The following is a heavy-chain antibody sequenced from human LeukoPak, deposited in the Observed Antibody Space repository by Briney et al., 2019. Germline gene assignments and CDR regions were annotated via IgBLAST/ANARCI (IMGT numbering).Heavy chain of an antibody. J-gene: IGHJ5*02. CDR3: ARGAYCGGDCYTSPLYNRFDP. Sequence: GESLKISCKGSGYRFTSYWIGWVRQMPGKGLEWMGIIYPGDSDTRSSPSFQGQVTISADKSISTAYLQWSSLKASDTAMYYCARGAYCGGDCYTSPLYNRFDPWGQGTLVTVSS. CDR1: GYRFTSYW. CDR2: IYPGDSDT. V-gene: IGHV5-51*01. D-gene: IGHD2-21*02.